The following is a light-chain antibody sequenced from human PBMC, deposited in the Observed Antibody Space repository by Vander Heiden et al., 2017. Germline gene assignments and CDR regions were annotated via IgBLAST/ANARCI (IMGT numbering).Light chain of an antibody. CDR2: EVS. CDR1: SSDVGGYNY. Sequence: QSALTQPASVSGSPGQSITISCTGTSSDVGGYNYVSWYQQHPGKAPKRRIYEVSNRPSGVSNRFSGSKSGNTDSLTISGLQAEDEADYDCSSYTSSSTLVFGGGTKLTVI. V-gene: IGLV2-14*01. CDR3: SSYTSSSTLV. J-gene: IGLJ2*01.